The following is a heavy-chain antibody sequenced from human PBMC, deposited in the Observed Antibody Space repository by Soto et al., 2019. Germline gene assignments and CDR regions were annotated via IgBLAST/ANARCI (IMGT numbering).Heavy chain of an antibody. D-gene: IGHD3-9*01. CDR2: IYYSGST. Sequence: SETLSLTCTVSGGSISSYYWSWIRQPPGKGLEWIRYIYYSGSTNYNPSLKSRVTISVDTSKNQFSLKLSSVTAADTAVYYCATASPQLRYFDWLSPHYYYMDVWGKGTTVTVSS. J-gene: IGHJ6*03. V-gene: IGHV4-59*01. CDR1: GGSISSYY. CDR3: ATASPQLRYFDWLSPHYYYMDV.